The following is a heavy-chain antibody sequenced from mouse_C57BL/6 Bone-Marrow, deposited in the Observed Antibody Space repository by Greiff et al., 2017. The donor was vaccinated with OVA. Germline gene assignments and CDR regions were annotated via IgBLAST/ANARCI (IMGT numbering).Heavy chain of an antibody. CDR1: GFTFSDYG. V-gene: IGHV5-17*01. D-gene: IGHD2-3*01. Sequence: EVKLVESGGGLVKPGGSLKLSCAASGFTFSDYGMHWVRQAPEKGLEWVAYISSGSSTIYYADTVKGRFTITRDNAKNTLFLQMTSLRSEYTAMYFCARSIYDCYTLAYWGQGTLVTVSA. J-gene: IGHJ3*01. CDR3: ARSIYDCYTLAY. CDR2: ISSGSSTI.